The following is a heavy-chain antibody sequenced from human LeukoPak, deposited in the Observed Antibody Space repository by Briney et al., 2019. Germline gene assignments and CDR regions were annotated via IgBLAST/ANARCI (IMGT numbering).Heavy chain of an antibody. D-gene: IGHD3-22*01. CDR3: ARLPDSGGYYSSYYFDY. Sequence: GESLKISCKGSGYSFTSYWIGWVRQMPGKGLERMGIIYPGDSDTRYSPSFQGQVTISADKSISTAYLQWSSLKASDTAMYYCARLPDSGGYYSSYYFDYWGQGTLVTVSS. V-gene: IGHV5-51*01. J-gene: IGHJ4*02. CDR1: GYSFTSYW. CDR2: IYPGDSDT.